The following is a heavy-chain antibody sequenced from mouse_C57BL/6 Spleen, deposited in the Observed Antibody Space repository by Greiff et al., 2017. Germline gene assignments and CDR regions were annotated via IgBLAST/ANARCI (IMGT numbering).Heavy chain of an antibody. Sequence: EVMLVESEGGLVQPGSSMKLSCTASGFTFSDYYMAWVRQVPEKGLEWVANINYDGSSHYYLDSLQSRFIISRDNAKNILYLQLISLNSEDTATYYIARSFYYEYEGYFDYWGQGTTLTVSS. V-gene: IGHV5-16*01. CDR1: GFTFSDYY. CDR3: ARSFYYEYEGYFDY. CDR2: INYDGSSH. D-gene: IGHD2-4*01. J-gene: IGHJ2*01.